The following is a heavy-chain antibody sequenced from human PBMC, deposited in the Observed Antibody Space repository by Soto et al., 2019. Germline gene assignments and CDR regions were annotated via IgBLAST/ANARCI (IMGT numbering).Heavy chain of an antibody. CDR2: IIPIFGTV. Sequence: QVQLVQSGAEVKKPGSSVKVSCKASGGTFSSYAISWVRQAPGQGLEWMGGIIPIFGTVNYAQKFQGRVTITADESTSTAYMELSSLRSEDTAVYYCARVAFYDYGDYSWFDPWGQGTLVTVSS. CDR1: GGTFSSYA. D-gene: IGHD4-17*01. J-gene: IGHJ5*02. V-gene: IGHV1-69*01. CDR3: ARVAFYDYGDYSWFDP.